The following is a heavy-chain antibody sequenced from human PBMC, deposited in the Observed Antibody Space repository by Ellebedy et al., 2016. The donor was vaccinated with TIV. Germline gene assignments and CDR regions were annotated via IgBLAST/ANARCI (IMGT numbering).Heavy chain of an antibody. CDR1: GFTFSSYW. D-gene: IGHD3-10*01. Sequence: GGSLRLSXAASGFTFSSYWMHWVRQAPGKGLVWVSRINSDGSSTSYADSVKGRFTISRDNAKNTLYLQMNSLRAGDTAVYYCARNQLRGYGSGSYYYGMDVWGQGTTVTVSS. CDR3: ARNQLRGYGSGSYYYGMDV. V-gene: IGHV3-74*01. J-gene: IGHJ6*02. CDR2: INSDGSST.